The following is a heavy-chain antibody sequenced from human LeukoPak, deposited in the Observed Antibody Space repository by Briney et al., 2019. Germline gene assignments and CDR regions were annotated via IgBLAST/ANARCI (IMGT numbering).Heavy chain of an antibody. Sequence: PGGSLRLSCAASGFTFSSYSMNWVRQAPGKGLEWVSSISSSSSYIYYADSVKGRFTISRDNAKNSLYLQMNSLRAEDTAVYYCARDKGGSGYDHLDSWGQGTLVTVSS. D-gene: IGHD5-12*01. V-gene: IGHV3-21*01. CDR2: ISSSSSYI. J-gene: IGHJ4*02. CDR1: GFTFSSYS. CDR3: ARDKGGSGYDHLDS.